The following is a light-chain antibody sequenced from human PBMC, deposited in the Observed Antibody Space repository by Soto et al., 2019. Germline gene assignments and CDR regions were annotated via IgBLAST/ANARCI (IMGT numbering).Light chain of an antibody. CDR3: QHHNSYPLT. Sequence: DIQMTQSPSTLSASVGDRVTITCRASQSISSWLAWYQQKPGKVPKLLIYKASSLESGVPSRFSGSGSGTEFTLTISSLQPDDFATYYCQHHNSYPLTFGQGTKLEIK. CDR1: QSISSW. CDR2: KAS. V-gene: IGKV1-5*03. J-gene: IGKJ2*01.